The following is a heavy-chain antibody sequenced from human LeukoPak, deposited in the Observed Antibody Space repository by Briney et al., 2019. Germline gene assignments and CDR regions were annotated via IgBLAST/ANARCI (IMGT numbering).Heavy chain of an antibody. Sequence: GGSLRLSCAASGFTFSSYEMNWVRQAPGKGLEWVSSISSSSSYIYYADLVKGRFTISRDNAKKSMYLQMNSLRAEDTAVYYCARDKTAHLDNYNYYMDVWGKGTTVTISS. CDR1: GFTFSSYE. J-gene: IGHJ6*03. D-gene: IGHD2-21*02. CDR3: ARDKTAHLDNYNYYMDV. CDR2: ISSSSSYI. V-gene: IGHV3-21*01.